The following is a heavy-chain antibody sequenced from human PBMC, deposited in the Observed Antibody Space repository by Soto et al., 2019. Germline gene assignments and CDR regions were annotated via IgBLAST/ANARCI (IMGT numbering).Heavy chain of an antibody. Sequence: SVKVSCKASGYTFTSYGISWVRQAPGQGLEWMGWISAYNGNTNYAQKLQGRVTMTTDTSTSTAYMELRSLRSDDTAVYYCARAYYYDSSGYYQPDYWGQGTLVTVSS. V-gene: IGHV1-18*01. D-gene: IGHD3-22*01. CDR3: ARAYYYDSSGYYQPDY. CDR2: ISAYNGNT. CDR1: GYTFTSYG. J-gene: IGHJ4*02.